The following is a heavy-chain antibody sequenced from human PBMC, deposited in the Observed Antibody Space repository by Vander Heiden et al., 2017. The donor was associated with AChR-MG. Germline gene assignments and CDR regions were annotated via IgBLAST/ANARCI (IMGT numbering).Heavy chain of an antibody. CDR1: GGTFSSYA. V-gene: IGHV1-69*06. Sequence: VQLVQSGAEVQNPGSSVTVSCKGSGGTFSSYAISWGRQAPGQGLKWMEWISHIFGTANYAQKSQVRGTITTDKSTSTAYLDLSRRSSDDTAVYDCARGHYGDYDPEYYCKDVWGQGTTVTVSS. D-gene: IGHD4-17*01. CDR3: ARGHYGDYDPEYYCKDV. CDR2: ISHIFGTA. J-gene: IGHJ6*02.